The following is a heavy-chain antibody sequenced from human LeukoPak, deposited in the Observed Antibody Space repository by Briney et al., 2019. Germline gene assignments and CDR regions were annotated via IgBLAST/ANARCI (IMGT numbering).Heavy chain of an antibody. J-gene: IGHJ4*02. D-gene: IGHD2/OR15-2a*01. CDR1: GFTFTTYA. Sequence: GGSLRLSCAASGFTFTTYAMDWVRQAPGKGLEHVSGTSSNGYSTYYANSVEGRFTISRDNSKNTLYLQMGSLRGEDMAVYYCARRPVSSRYYFDYWGQGALVTVSS. CDR2: TSSNGYST. CDR3: ARRPVSSRYYFDY. V-gene: IGHV3-64*01.